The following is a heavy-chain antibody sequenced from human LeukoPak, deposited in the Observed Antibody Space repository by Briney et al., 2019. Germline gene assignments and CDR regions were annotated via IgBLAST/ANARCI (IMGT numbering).Heavy chain of an antibody. V-gene: IGHV1-8*01. CDR1: GYTFTSYD. Sequence: ASVKVSCKASGYTFTSYDIDWVRQATGQGLEWMGWMNPNSGNTGYAQKFQGRVTMTRNTSISTAYMELSSLRSEDTAVYYCARVYRGRDGYNSNLDYWGQGTLVTVSS. J-gene: IGHJ4*02. CDR3: ARVYRGRDGYNSNLDY. D-gene: IGHD5-24*01. CDR2: MNPNSGNT.